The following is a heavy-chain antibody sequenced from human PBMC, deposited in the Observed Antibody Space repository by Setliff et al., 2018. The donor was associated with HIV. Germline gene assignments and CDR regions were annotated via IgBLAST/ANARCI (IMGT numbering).Heavy chain of an antibody. Sequence: SETLSLTCAVYGGSFGDNYWNWIRQPPGKGLEWIGEINQDGNINYNPSLKSRVIISLDTSKKQFSLILRSVTAANTAVYFCARDLKVSWFGELSVADAWGKGTTVTVSS. V-gene: IGHV4-34*01. CDR1: GGSFGDNY. D-gene: IGHD3-10*01. CDR2: INQDGNI. J-gene: IGHJ6*04. CDR3: ARDLKVSWFGELSVADA.